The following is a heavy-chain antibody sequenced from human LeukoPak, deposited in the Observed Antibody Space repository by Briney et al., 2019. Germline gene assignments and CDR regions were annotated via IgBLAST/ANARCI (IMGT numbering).Heavy chain of an antibody. J-gene: IGHJ6*03. Sequence: SQTLSLTCTVSGGSISSGGYYWSWIRQHPGKGLEWIGYIYYSGSTYYNPSLKSRVTISVDTSKNQFSLKLSSVTAADTAVYYCRGTLTGYYIHYMDVWGKGTTVTVSS. D-gene: IGHD3-9*01. CDR2: IYYSGST. CDR1: GGSISSGGYY. V-gene: IGHV4-31*03. CDR3: RGTLTGYYIHYMDV.